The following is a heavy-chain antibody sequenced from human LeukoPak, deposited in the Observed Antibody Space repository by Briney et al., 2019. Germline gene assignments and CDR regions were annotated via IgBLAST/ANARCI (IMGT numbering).Heavy chain of an antibody. Sequence: SETLSLTCTVSGGSISSYCWSWIRQPPGKGLEWIGYIYYTGSTNYNPSLKSRVTISVDTSKNHFSLKLSSVTAADTAVYYCARWYYYDSSGAVDYWGQGTLVTVSS. CDR1: GGSISSYC. D-gene: IGHD3-22*01. V-gene: IGHV4-59*01. CDR2: IYYTGST. J-gene: IGHJ4*02. CDR3: ARWYYYDSSGAVDY.